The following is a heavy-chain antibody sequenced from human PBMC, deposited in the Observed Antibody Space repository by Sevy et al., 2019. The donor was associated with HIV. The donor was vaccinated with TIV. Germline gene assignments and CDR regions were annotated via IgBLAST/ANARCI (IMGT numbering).Heavy chain of an antibody. J-gene: IGHJ4*02. CDR1: GYTFTSYG. Sequence: ASVKVSCKASGYTFTSYGISWVRQAPGQGLEWMGWISAYNGNTNYAQKLQGRVTMTTDTSTSTAYMELRSLRSDDTAVYYCARDLPTTGCTGLDYWGQGTLVTVSS. CDR2: ISAYNGNT. D-gene: IGHD2-2*01. CDR3: ARDLPTTGCTGLDY. V-gene: IGHV1-18*04.